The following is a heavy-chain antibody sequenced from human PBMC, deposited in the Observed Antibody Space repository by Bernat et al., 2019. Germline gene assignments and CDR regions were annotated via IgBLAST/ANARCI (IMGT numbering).Heavy chain of an antibody. V-gene: IGHV3-7*04. D-gene: IGHD6-13*01. CDR2: IKGDGSEK. CDR3: ARDRQYSSTLNDY. Sequence: EVQLVESGGGLVQPGGSLRLSCAASGFTFSNYWMDWVRQAPGKGLEWVANIKGDGSEKYYVDYVKGRFIISRDNAKNSLYLQMNSLRAEDTAVYFCARDRQYSSTLNDYWGQGTLVTVSS. CDR1: GFTFSNYW. J-gene: IGHJ4*02.